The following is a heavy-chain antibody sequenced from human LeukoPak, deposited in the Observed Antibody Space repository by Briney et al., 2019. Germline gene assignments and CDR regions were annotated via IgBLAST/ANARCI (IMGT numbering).Heavy chain of an antibody. D-gene: IGHD2-2*01. J-gene: IGHJ4*02. CDR1: GGSISGYY. CDR3: ARYREVPAANGVFDS. V-gene: IGHV4-59*08. CDR2: IYYIGTT. Sequence: SETLSLTCTVSGGSISGYYWSWIRQPPGKGLEWLGCIYYIGTTNYNPSLQSRGLISVDSSKNQFSLKLSSVTAADTAVYFCARYREVPAANGVFDSWGQGTLVTVSS.